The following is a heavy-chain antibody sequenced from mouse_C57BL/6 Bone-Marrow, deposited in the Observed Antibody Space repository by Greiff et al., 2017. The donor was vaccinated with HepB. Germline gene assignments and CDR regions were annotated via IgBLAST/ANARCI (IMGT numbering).Heavy chain of an antibody. J-gene: IGHJ4*01. Sequence: VQLQQPGAELVKPGASVKLSCKASGYTFTSYWMHWVKQRPGQGLEWIGMIHPNSGSTNYNEKFKSKATLTVDQSSSTAYMQLSSLTSEDSAVYYCARGGLLSAMDYWGQGTSVTVSS. V-gene: IGHV1-64*01. CDR2: IHPNSGST. D-gene: IGHD2-1*01. CDR3: ARGGLLSAMDY. CDR1: GYTFTSYW.